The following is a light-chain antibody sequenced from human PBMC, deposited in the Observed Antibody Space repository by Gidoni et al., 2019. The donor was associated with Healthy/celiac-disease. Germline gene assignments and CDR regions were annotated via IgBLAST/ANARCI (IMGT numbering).Light chain of an antibody. CDR1: QSISSY. CDR2: AAS. CDR3: QQSYSTPFT. J-gene: IGKJ5*01. V-gene: IGKV1-39*01. Sequence: DIQMTQSPSSLSASVGDRVTITCRASQSISSYLNWYQQKPGKAPKLLIYAASSLQSGVPSRFSGSGSGTDFTLTISSLQPEDFETYYCQQSYSTPFTFXXXTRLEIK.